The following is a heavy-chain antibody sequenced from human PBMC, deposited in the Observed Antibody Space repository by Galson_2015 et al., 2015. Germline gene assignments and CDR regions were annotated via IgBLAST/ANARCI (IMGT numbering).Heavy chain of an antibody. Sequence: SLRLSCAASGFTFSSNNMNWVRQAPGKGLEWVSYISSSSNTIYYADSVEGRFTISRDNAKNSLYLQMNSLRAEDTAVYYCARGGDYYDSTMLNGFYYWGQGTLVTVSS. CDR1: GFTFSSNN. CDR2: ISSSSNTI. D-gene: IGHD3-22*01. CDR3: ARGGDYYDSTMLNGFYY. J-gene: IGHJ4*02. V-gene: IGHV3-48*01.